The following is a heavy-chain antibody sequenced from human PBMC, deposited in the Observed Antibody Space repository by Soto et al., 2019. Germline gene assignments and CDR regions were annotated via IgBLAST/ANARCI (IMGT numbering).Heavy chain of an antibody. Sequence: KPSETLSLTCTVSGGSISSYYWSWIRQPAGKGLEWIGRIYTSGSTNYNPSLKSRVTMSVDTSKNQFSLKLSSVAAADTAVYYCARDIRYYYGSGAAPSFDYWGQGTLVTVSS. CDR3: ARDIRYYYGSGAAPSFDY. D-gene: IGHD3-10*01. V-gene: IGHV4-4*07. CDR2: IYTSGST. J-gene: IGHJ4*02. CDR1: GGSISSYY.